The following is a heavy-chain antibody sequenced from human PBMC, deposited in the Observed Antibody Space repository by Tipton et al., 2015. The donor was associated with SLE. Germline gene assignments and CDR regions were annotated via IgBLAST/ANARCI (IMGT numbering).Heavy chain of an antibody. J-gene: IGHJ4*02. CDR2: ISYDGSNK. V-gene: IGHV3-30-3*01. CDR1: GFTFSSYA. CDR3: ARESSGYYYGHFDY. D-gene: IGHD3-22*01. Sequence: SLRLSCAASGFTFSSYAMHWVRQAPGKGLEWVAVISYDGSNKYYADSVKGRFTISRDNAKNSLYLQMNSLRAEDTAVYYCARESSGYYYGHFDYWGQGTLVTVSS.